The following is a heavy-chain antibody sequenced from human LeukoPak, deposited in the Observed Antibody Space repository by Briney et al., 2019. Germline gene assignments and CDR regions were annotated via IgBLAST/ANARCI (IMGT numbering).Heavy chain of an antibody. J-gene: IGHJ3*02. CDR2: INHSGST. CDR3: GVNKYGGSSDAFDI. CDR1: GGSFSGYY. Sequence: PSETLSLTCAVYGGSFSGYYWSRIRQPPGKGLEWIGEINHSGSTNYNPSLKSRVTISVDTSKNQFSLKLSSVTAADTAVYYCGVNKYGGSSDAFDIWGQGTMVTVSS. D-gene: IGHD5-12*01. V-gene: IGHV4-34*01.